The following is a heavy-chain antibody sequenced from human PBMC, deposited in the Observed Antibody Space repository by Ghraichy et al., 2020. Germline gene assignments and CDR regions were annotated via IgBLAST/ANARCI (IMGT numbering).Heavy chain of an antibody. Sequence: GESLNISCAASGFTFSGYAMSWVRQAPGEGLEWVSNIRGGGGSIYYADSVKGRFTISRDNSKNTLYLQMNSLRVEDTAVYYCAKVAAAGPPFYFDYWGQGTLVTVSS. CDR2: IRGGGGSI. CDR3: AKVAAAGPPFYFDY. D-gene: IGHD6-13*01. V-gene: IGHV3-23*01. J-gene: IGHJ4*02. CDR1: GFTFSGYA.